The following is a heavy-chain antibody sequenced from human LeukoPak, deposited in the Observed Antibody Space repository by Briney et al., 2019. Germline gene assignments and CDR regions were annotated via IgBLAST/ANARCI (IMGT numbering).Heavy chain of an antibody. CDR2: ISGSGGST. D-gene: IGHD2-2*01. CDR1: GFTFSSYA. V-gene: IGHV3-23*01. Sequence: GGSLRLSCAASGFTFSSYAMSWVRQAPGKGLEWVSAISGSGGSTYYADSVKGRFTISRDNSKNTLYLQMNSLRAEDTAVYYCAKAFSYCSSTSCPQGYWGQGTLVTVSS. CDR3: AKAFSYCSSTSCPQGY. J-gene: IGHJ4*02.